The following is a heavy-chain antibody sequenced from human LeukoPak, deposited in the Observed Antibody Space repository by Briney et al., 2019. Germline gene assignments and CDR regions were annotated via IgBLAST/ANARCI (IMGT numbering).Heavy chain of an antibody. CDR3: ARALRWFGEFYFDY. J-gene: IGHJ4*02. CDR2: ISAYNGDT. Sequence: ASVKVSCKASGYTFSNYGISWVRQAPGQGLEWMGWISAYNGDTNYAQKLQGRVSMTTDTSTSTAYMELRSLRSDDSAVYYCARALRWFGEFYFDYWCQGTLVTVSS. CDR1: GYTFSNYG. D-gene: IGHD3-10*01. V-gene: IGHV1-18*01.